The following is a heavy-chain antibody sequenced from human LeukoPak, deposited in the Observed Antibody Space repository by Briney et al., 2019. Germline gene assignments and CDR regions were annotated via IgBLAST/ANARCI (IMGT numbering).Heavy chain of an antibody. V-gene: IGHV3-53*01. CDR1: GFTVITND. J-gene: IGHJ4*02. D-gene: IGHD1-14*01. CDR3: ARGVEPLAASTLAY. Sequence: GGSLRLSCAASGFTVITNDMTWVRQAPGKGLECVSVLYSDGNTKYADSVQGRFTISRDNSKNTLYLEMNSLSPDDTAVYYCARGVEPLAASTLAYWGQGSLVTVSS. CDR2: LYSDGNT.